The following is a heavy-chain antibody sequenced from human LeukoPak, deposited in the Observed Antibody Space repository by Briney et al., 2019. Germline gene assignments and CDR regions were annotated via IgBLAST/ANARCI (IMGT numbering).Heavy chain of an antibody. Sequence: PGGSLRLSCAASGFTFSSYAMHWVRQAPGKGLEWVAVISYDGSNKYYADSVKGRFTISRENAKNTLSLQMNSLRAEDTAVYYCARGAEGFDYWGQGALVTVSS. V-gene: IGHV3-30*07. CDR1: GFTFSSYA. J-gene: IGHJ4*02. CDR2: ISYDGSNK. CDR3: ARGAEGFDY. D-gene: IGHD4/OR15-4a*01.